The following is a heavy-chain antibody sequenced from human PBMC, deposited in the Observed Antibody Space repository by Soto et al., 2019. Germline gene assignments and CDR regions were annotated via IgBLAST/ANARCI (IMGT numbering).Heavy chain of an antibody. Sequence: EASVKVSCKASGGTFSSYAISWVRQAPGQGLEWMGGIIPIFGTANYAQKFQGRVTITADESTSTAYMELSSLRSEDTAVYYCARDEAIADFWSGYYPPSYYYYYYGMDVWGQGTTVTVSS. CDR3: ARDEAIADFWSGYYPPSYYYYYYGMDV. CDR2: IIPIFGTA. D-gene: IGHD3-3*01. V-gene: IGHV1-69*13. J-gene: IGHJ6*02. CDR1: GGTFSSYA.